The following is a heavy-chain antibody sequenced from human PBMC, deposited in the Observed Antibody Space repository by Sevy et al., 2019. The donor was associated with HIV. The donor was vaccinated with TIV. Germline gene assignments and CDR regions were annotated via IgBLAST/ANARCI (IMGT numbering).Heavy chain of an antibody. Sequence: GGSLRLSCAASGFTFSNYGMHWVRQAPGKGLEWVAVIWNDGSNKYYADSVKGRFTISRDNSKNTLYLQMNSLRAEDTAMYYCARDREDTEYYFDYWGQGTLVTVSS. CDR2: IWNDGSNK. CDR3: ARDREDTEYYFDY. V-gene: IGHV3-33*01. CDR1: GFTFSNYG. D-gene: IGHD5-18*01. J-gene: IGHJ4*02.